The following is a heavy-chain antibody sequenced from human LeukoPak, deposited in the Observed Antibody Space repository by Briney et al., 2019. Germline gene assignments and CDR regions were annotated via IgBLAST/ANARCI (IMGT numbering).Heavy chain of an antibody. V-gene: IGHV3-7*01. CDR3: AREFASPGGFDY. J-gene: IGHJ4*02. CDR2: IKQDGSEK. CDR1: GFTFITYW. Sequence: GGSLRLSCATSGFTFITYWMTWVRQAPGKGLEWVANIKQDGSEKYYVDSVKGRFTISRDNAKNSLSLQMNSLRVEDTALYYCAREFASPGGFDYWGQGTLVTVSS. D-gene: IGHD3-10*01.